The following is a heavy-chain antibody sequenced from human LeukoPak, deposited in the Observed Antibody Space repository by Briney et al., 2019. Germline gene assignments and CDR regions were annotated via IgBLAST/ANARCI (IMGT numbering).Heavy chain of an antibody. D-gene: IGHD3-3*01. CDR3: ARELRAPTIFGVVISSMDV. Sequence: ASVTVSFKASGYTFTGYYMHWVRQAPGQGLEWMGWINPNSGGTNYAQKFQGRVTITRDTSISTAYMELSRLRSDDTAVYYCARELRAPTIFGVVISSMDVWGKGTTVTVSS. CDR2: INPNSGGT. CDR1: GYTFTGYY. V-gene: IGHV1-2*02. J-gene: IGHJ6*03.